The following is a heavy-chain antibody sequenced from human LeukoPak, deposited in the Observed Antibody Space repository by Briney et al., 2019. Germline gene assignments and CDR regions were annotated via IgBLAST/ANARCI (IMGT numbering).Heavy chain of an antibody. V-gene: IGHV3-48*01. CDR1: GFTLSSYS. D-gene: IGHD4-17*01. Sequence: GGSLKLSCATSGFTLSSYSMNWVRQAPGKGLEWVSYISSSSSTIYYADSVKDRFTISRDNAKNSLYLQMNSLRAEDKVVYHCARTLYGDSGDAFDIWGQGTMVTVSS. CDR3: ARTLYGDSGDAFDI. CDR2: ISSSSSTI. J-gene: IGHJ3*02.